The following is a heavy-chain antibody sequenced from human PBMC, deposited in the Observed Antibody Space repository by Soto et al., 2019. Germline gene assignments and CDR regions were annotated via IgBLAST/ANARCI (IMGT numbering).Heavy chain of an antibody. CDR2: TYYRSKWYN. D-gene: IGHD6-19*01. CDR1: GGSVSSNSAA. J-gene: IGHJ4*02. V-gene: IGHV6-1*01. CDR3: ARAYSSGWPLVDY. Sequence: SQTLSLTCASSGGSVSSNSAAWNWIRQSPSRGLEWLGRTYYRSKWYNDYAVSVKSRITINPDTSKNQFSLQLNSVTPEDTAVYYCARAYSSGWPLVDYWGQGTLVTVSS.